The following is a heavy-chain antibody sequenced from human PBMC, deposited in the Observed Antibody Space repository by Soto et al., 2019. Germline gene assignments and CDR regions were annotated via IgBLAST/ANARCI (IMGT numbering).Heavy chain of an antibody. CDR1: GGTFSSYA. D-gene: IGHD3-22*01. CDR3: ARVWRYYDSSGTPPYGRDV. V-gene: IGHV1-69*06. CDR2: IIPIFGTA. J-gene: IGHJ6*02. Sequence: SVNVSCKASGGTFSSYAISWVRQAPGQGLEWMGGIIPIFGTANYAQKFQGRVTITADKSTSTAYMELSSLRSEDTAVYYCARVWRYYDSSGTPPYGRDVWGQGTTVTVSS.